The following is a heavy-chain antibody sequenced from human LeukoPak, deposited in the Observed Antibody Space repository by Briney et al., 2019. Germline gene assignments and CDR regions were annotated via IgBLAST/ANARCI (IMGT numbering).Heavy chain of an antibody. CDR2: IIPIFGTA. Sequence: SVKVSCKASGGTFSSYAISWVRQAPGQGLEWMGGIIPIFGTANYAQKFQGRVTITADESTSTAYMELSSLRSEDTAVYYCARDRDPFHDSSGYLFDYWGQGTLVTVSS. CDR1: GGTFSSYA. D-gene: IGHD3-22*01. J-gene: IGHJ4*02. CDR3: ARDRDPFHDSSGYLFDY. V-gene: IGHV1-69*13.